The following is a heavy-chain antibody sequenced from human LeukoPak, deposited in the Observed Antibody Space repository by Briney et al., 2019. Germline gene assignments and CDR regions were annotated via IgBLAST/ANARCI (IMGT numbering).Heavy chain of an antibody. J-gene: IGHJ4*02. CDR2: ISYDGSDK. Sequence: GGSLRLSCAASGFTFSIYWMHWVRQAPGKGLEWVALISYDGSDKDYAKSVKDPFTTSRDHSKNPLYLQMNSLRAEDTAVYYCAKDMSGGDCPDYWGQGTMVTVSS. CDR1: GFTFSIYW. V-gene: IGHV3-30*18. CDR3: AKDMSGGDCPDY. D-gene: IGHD2-21*02.